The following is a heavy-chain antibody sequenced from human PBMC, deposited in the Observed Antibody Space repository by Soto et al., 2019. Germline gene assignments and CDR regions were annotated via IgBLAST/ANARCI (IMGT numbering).Heavy chain of an antibody. Sequence: GQALKISGNGSGYRFTSYWSGWARQMPGKGLEWMGIIYPGDSDTRYSPSFQGQVTISADKSISTAYLQWSSLKASDTAMYYCAGGGVRGVITRTRDYYGMDVWGQGTTVTVSS. CDR3: AGGGVRGVITRTRDYYGMDV. J-gene: IGHJ6*02. CDR1: GYRFTSYW. V-gene: IGHV5-51*01. D-gene: IGHD3-10*01. CDR2: IYPGDSDT.